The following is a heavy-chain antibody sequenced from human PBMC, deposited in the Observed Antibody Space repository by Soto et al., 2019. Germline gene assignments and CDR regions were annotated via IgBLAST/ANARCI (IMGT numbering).Heavy chain of an antibody. Sequence: GGSLRLSCAASGFPFSSYSMSWVRQAPGKGLEWVSSISGGGGGTIYSADSVKGRFTISRDNSKNTLYLQMNSLRVEDTAVYYCAKDAGGSFDYWGQGTPVTVSS. J-gene: IGHJ4*02. CDR2: ISGGGGGTI. D-gene: IGHD1-26*01. CDR3: AKDAGGSFDY. CDR1: GFPFSSYS. V-gene: IGHV3-23*01.